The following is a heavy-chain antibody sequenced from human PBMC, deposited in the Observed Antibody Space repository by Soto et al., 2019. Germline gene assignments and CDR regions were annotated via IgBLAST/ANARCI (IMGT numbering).Heavy chain of an antibody. V-gene: IGHV3-49*04. Sequence: PGGSLRLSCTASEFTFGDYTASWVRQAPGKGLEWVGFIRGKAYGGTTEYAASVRGRFTISRDDSQSIAYLQMNSLKTEDTAMYYCSREVYSGSYQGYFDYWGQGTLVTVSS. CDR3: SREVYSGSYQGYFDY. J-gene: IGHJ4*02. D-gene: IGHD1-26*01. CDR2: IRGKAYGGTT. CDR1: EFTFGDYT.